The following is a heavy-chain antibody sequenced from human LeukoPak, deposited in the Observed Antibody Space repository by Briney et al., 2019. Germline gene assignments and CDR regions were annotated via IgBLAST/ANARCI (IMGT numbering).Heavy chain of an antibody. V-gene: IGHV4-59*01. Sequence: PSETLSLTCTVSGGSISSYYWSWIRQPPGKGLEWIGYIYYSGSTNYNPSLKSRVTISVDTSKNQFSLKLSSVTAADTAVYYRATYYDILTGYSGWFDPWGQGTLVTVSS. CDR3: ATYYDILTGYSGWFDP. CDR2: IYYSGST. J-gene: IGHJ5*02. CDR1: GGSISSYY. D-gene: IGHD3-9*01.